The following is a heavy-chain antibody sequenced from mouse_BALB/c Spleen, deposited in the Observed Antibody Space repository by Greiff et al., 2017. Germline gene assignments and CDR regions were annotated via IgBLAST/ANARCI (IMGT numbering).Heavy chain of an antibody. J-gene: IGHJ2*01. CDR3: TRGDDLDY. CDR2: IYPSDSYT. CDR1: GYTFTSYW. V-gene: IGHV1-69*02. Sequence: VQLQQPGAELVRPGASVKLSCKASGYTFTSYWINWVKQRPGQGLEWIGNIYPSDSYTNYNQKFKDKATLTVDKSSSTAYMQLSSPTSEDSAVYYCTRGDDLDYWGQGTTLTVSS. D-gene: IGHD2-13*01.